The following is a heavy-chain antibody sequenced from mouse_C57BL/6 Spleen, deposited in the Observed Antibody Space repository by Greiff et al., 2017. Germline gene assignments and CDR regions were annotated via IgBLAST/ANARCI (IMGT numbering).Heavy chain of an antibody. V-gene: IGHV6-6*01. J-gene: IGHJ1*03. CDR3: TRRRDYPYWYFDV. D-gene: IGHD2-4*01. CDR2: IRNKANNHAT. Sequence: EVQRVESGGGLVQPGGSMKLSCAASGFTFSDAWMDWVRQSPEKGLEWVAEIRNKANNHATYYAESVKGRFTISRDDSKSSVYLQMNSLRAEDTGIYYCTRRRDYPYWYFDVWGTGTTVTVSS. CDR1: GFTFSDAW.